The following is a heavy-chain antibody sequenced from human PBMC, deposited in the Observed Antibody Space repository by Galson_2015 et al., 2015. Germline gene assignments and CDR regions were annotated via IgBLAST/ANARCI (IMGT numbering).Heavy chain of an antibody. Sequence: SLRICCAASGFVFTGYAMHWVRQPPGKGLEWAAIISNDESNNYYPDSVKGRFTISRDNSKSTLYLQMNSLRAEDTALYYCVREWGSFNAWGQGTMVTVSS. J-gene: IGHJ3*01. V-gene: IGHV3-33*01. CDR2: ISNDESNN. CDR3: VREWGSFNA. D-gene: IGHD1-26*01. CDR1: GFVFTGYA.